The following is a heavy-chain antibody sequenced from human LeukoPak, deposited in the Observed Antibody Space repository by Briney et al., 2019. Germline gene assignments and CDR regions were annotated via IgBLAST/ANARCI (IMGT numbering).Heavy chain of an antibody. J-gene: IGHJ4*02. Sequence: GASVNVSCKASGGTFSSYAISWVRQAPGQGLEWMGRIIPILGIANYAQKFQGRVTITADKSTSTAYMELSSLRSEDTAVYYCARDPNYYDRSGYDDYFDYWGQGTLVTVSS. CDR3: ARDPNYYDRSGYDDYFDY. V-gene: IGHV1-69*04. CDR1: GGTFSSYA. D-gene: IGHD3-22*01. CDR2: IIPILGIA.